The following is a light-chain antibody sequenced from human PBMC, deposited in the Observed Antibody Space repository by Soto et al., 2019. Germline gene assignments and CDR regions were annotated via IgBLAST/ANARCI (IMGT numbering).Light chain of an antibody. Sequence: IVLTQSPGTLSLSPGERATLSCRASQSVSSSYLAWYQQKPGQAPRLLIHGASSRATGIPDRFSGSGSGTDFTLTISRLEPEDFAVYYCQQYGSSPHTFGQGTKVDIK. CDR2: GAS. V-gene: IGKV3-20*01. J-gene: IGKJ1*01. CDR1: QSVSSSY. CDR3: QQYGSSPHT.